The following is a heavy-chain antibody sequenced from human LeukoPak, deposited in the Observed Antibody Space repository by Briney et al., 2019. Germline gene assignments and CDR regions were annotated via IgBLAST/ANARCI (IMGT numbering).Heavy chain of an antibody. V-gene: IGHV3-30*18. CDR3: VKDRDYGDYFPDDY. Sequence: GGSLRLSCAASGFTFSSYGMHWVRQAPGKGLEWVAVISYDGSNKYYADSVKGRFTISRDNSKNTLYLQMNSLRAEDTAVYYCVKDRDYGDYFPDDYWGQGTLVTVSS. D-gene: IGHD4-17*01. CDR2: ISYDGSNK. CDR1: GFTFSSYG. J-gene: IGHJ4*02.